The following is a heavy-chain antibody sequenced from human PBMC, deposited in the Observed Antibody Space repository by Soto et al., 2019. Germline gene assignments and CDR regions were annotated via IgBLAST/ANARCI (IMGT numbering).Heavy chain of an antibody. Sequence: GGSLRLSCAASGFTFSSYWMSWVRQAPGKGLEWVANIKQDGSEKYYVDSVKGRFTISRDNAKNSLYLQMNSLRAEDTAVYYCARDRGSGTTYYFDYWGQGTLVTVSS. CDR3: ARDRGSGTTYYFDY. CDR2: IKQDGSEK. D-gene: IGHD1-1*01. V-gene: IGHV3-7*01. J-gene: IGHJ4*02. CDR1: GFTFSSYW.